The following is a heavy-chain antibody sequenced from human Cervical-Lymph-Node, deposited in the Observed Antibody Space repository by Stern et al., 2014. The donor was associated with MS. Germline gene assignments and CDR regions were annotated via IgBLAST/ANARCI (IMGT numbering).Heavy chain of an antibody. V-gene: IGHV1-2*06. CDR3: ATDGGSSFQMDV. J-gene: IGHJ6*02. CDR1: GYSFTDFN. D-gene: IGHD6-13*01. CDR2: ISPHTGGA. Sequence: VQLVESGAEVKKPGASVKVSCKASGYSFTDFNTHWVRQAPGPGLEWMGRISPHTGGAKYAQKFQGRVTMTRDTSITTAYMELDRLTSDDTAVYYCATDGGSSFQMDVWGQGTTVTVSS.